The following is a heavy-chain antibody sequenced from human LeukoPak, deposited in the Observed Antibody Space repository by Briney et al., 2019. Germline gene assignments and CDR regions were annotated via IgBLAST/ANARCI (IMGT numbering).Heavy chain of an antibody. CDR1: RFTFSSYS. CDR3: ARAGKWSSLGHLDY. Sequence: GGSLRLSCAASRFTFSSYSMNWVRQAPGKGLEWVSYISSSSSTIYYADSVKGRFTISRDNAKNSLYLQMNSLRAEDTAVYYCARAGKWSSLGHLDYWGQGTLVTVSS. J-gene: IGHJ4*02. D-gene: IGHD2-15*01. V-gene: IGHV3-48*01. CDR2: ISSSSSTI.